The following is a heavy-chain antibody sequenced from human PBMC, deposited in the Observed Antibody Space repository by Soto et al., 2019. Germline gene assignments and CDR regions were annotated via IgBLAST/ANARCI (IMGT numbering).Heavy chain of an antibody. J-gene: IGHJ4*02. V-gene: IGHV3-30*18. CDR3: AKGGWYTSSSRSDC. D-gene: IGHD6-6*01. CDR2: MSYDGRNQ. Sequence: QVQLVESGGGVVQPGTSLRLSCSASGFTLSGVDMHWVRQAPGKGLEWVAVMSYDGRNQYYADSVKGRFTVSRDSSKSTLYLQMNSLRTEDAAVCYCAKGGWYTSSSRSDCWGQGTLVTVSS. CDR1: GFTLSGVD.